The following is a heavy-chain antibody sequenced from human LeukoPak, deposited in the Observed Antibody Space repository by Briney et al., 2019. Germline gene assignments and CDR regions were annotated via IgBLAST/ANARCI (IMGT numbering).Heavy chain of an antibody. V-gene: IGHV1-2*02. CDR3: ARERMTTVTTDYYYYMDV. CDR2: INPNNGGK. J-gene: IGHJ6*03. CDR1: GYTFTGYY. D-gene: IGHD4-17*01. Sequence: ASVKVSCKACGYTFTGYYMHWVRQAPGQRLEWMGGINPNNGGKNYAQKFQGRVSMTTDTSISTTYMELSRLRSDNTAIYYCARERMTTVTTDYYYYMDVWGKGTTVTVSS.